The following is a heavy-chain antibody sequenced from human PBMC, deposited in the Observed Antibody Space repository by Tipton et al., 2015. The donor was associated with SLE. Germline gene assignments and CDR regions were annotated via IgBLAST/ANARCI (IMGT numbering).Heavy chain of an antibody. CDR1: GGPISSSGYY. CDR2: TNYDSGST. J-gene: IGHJ4*02. V-gene: IGHV4-39*07. CDR3: ARHEWLVGATKENYFDY. Sequence: TLSLTCTVSGGPISSSGYYWGWIRRPPGKGLEWIGSTNYDSGSTHYNPSLMSRVTISVDTSKNQFSLRLSSVTAADTAVYYCARHEWLVGATKENYFDYWGQGTLVTVSS. D-gene: IGHD1-26*01.